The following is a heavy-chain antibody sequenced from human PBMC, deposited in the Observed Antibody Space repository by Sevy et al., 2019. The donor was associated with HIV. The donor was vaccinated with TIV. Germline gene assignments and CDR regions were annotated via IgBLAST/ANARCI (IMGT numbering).Heavy chain of an antibody. CDR1: GFTFSSYA. CDR3: HGDYDSSQLASYYYYGMDV. V-gene: IGHV3-23*01. CDR2: IRGSGGST. D-gene: IGHD3-22*01. J-gene: IGHJ6*02. Sequence: GGSLRLSCAASGFTFSSYAMSWVRQAPGKGLEWVSTIRGSGGSTYYADSVKGRFTISRDNSKNTLYFQMNSLRAEDTAVYYCHGDYDSSQLASYYYYGMDVWCQGTTVTVSS.